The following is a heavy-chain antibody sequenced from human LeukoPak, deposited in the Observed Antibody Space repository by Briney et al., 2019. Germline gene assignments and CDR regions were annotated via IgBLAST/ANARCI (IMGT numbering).Heavy chain of an antibody. CDR1: GGSFSGYY. D-gene: IGHD6-6*01. J-gene: IGHJ6*03. CDR2: INDSGST. CDR3: ARAHSSSEYYFYYYMDV. V-gene: IGHV4-34*01. Sequence: SETLSLTCAVYGGSFSGYYWSWIRQPPGKGLEWIGEINDSGSTNYNPSLKSRVTMSVDTSKNQFSLKLSSVTAADTAVYYCARAHSSSEYYFYYYMDVWGKGTTVTVSS.